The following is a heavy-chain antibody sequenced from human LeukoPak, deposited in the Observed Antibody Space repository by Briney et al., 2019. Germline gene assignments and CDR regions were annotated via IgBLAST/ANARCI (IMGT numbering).Heavy chain of an antibody. CDR2: ISYDGSNK. J-gene: IGHJ4*02. V-gene: IGHV3-30*18. CDR3: AKIRVDDYVSPIDY. CDR1: GFIFSSYG. Sequence: PGGSLRLSCAASGFIFSSYGMRWVRQAPGKGLEWVAIISYDGSNKYYADSVKGRFTISRDNSKNTLYLQMSSLRAEDTAVYYCAKIRVDDYVSPIDYWGQGTLVTVSS. D-gene: IGHD3-16*01.